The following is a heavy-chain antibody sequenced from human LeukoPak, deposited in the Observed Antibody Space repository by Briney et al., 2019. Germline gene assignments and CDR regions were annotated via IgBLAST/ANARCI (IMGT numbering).Heavy chain of an antibody. V-gene: IGHV4-39*01. CDR1: GGSISSNNYY. J-gene: IGHJ4*02. Sequence: SETLSLTCSVSGGSISSNNYYWGWMRQPPGQGLEWIGSIFYSGSTYYNPSLKSRVTISVDTSKNQLSLKLSSVTAAETAVYYCARLGYCGGDCYFWGQGTLVTVSS. CDR2: IFYSGST. D-gene: IGHD2-21*02. CDR3: ARLGYCGGDCYF.